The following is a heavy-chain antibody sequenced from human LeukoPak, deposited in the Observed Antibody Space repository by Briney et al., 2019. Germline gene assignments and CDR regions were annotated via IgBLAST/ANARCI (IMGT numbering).Heavy chain of an antibody. V-gene: IGHV3-48*03. CDR3: ALLAVASNFDY. J-gene: IGHJ4*02. CDR1: EFPFSFYE. D-gene: IGHD6-19*01. Sequence: PGGSLRLSCAVSEFPFSFYEMNWVRHAPGKGLEGVSNVGSSGTNRYYADSVKGRFSISRDNAKSSLYLQMNSLRVEDTAVYVCALLAVASNFDYWGQGALVTVSS. CDR2: VGSSGTNR.